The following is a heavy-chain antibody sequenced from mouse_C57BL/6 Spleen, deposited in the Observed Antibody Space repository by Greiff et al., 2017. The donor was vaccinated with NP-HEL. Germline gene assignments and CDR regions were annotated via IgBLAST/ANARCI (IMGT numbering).Heavy chain of an antibody. CDR1: GFSFNTYA. J-gene: IGHJ1*03. CDR3: VRLLGSSYDWYFDV. V-gene: IGHV10-1*01. Sequence: EVKLVESGGGLVQPKGSLKLSCAASGFSFNTYAMNWVRQAPGKGLEWVARIRSKSNNYATYYADSVKDRFTISRDDSESMLYLQMNNLKTEDTAMYYCVRLLGSSYDWYFDVWGTGTTVTVSS. D-gene: IGHD1-1*01. CDR2: IRSKSNNYAT.